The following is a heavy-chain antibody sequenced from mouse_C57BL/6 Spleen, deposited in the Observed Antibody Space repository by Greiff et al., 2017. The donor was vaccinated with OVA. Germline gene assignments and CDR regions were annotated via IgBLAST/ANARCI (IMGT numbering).Heavy chain of an antibody. CDR2: ISSGSSTI. V-gene: IGHV5-17*01. Sequence: EVQLVESGGGLVKPGGSLKLSCAASGFTFSDYGMHWVRQAPEKGLAWVAYISSGSSTIYYADTVQGRFTISRDNAKNTLFLQMTSLRSEDTAMYYCAGPSTTVPCYAMDYWGQGTSGTVSS. CDR1: GFTFSDYG. CDR3: AGPSTTVPCYAMDY. D-gene: IGHD1-1*01. J-gene: IGHJ4*01.